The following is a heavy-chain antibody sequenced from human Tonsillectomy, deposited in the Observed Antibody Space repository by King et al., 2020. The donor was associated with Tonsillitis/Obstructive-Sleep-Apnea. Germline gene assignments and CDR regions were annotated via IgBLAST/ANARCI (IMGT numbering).Heavy chain of an antibody. V-gene: IGHV3-7*03. CDR2: IKQDGSEK. CDR1: GFTFSSSW. CDR3: GHDMDV. Sequence: VQLVESGGGLVQPGGSLRLSCVASGFTFSSSWMSWVHQAPGKGLEWVANIKQDGSEKYYVDSVKGRFTISRDNAKNSLYLQMNSLRAEDTAVYYCGHDMDVWGQGTTVTVSS. J-gene: IGHJ6*02.